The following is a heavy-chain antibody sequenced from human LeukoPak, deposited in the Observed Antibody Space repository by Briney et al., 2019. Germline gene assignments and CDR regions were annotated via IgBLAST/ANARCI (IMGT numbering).Heavy chain of an antibody. CDR1: GFTFSNYG. CDR2: ISFDGNNK. J-gene: IGHJ4*02. V-gene: IGHV3-30*03. CDR3: AGGWYYFDY. Sequence: GGSLRLSCAASGFTFSNYGMHWVCQAPGKGLEWVAVISFDGNNKYYADSVKGRFTISRDNSKNTLFLQMNSLRAEDTAVYYCAGGWYYFDYWGQGTLVTVSS. D-gene: IGHD2-15*01.